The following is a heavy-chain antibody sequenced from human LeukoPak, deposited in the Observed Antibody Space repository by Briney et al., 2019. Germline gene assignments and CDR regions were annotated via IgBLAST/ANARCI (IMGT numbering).Heavy chain of an antibody. CDR3: ARVEVAGHAYWYLDL. CDR2: IYSTGST. J-gene: IGHJ2*01. CDR1: GGSIRSGRYY. Sequence: SETLSLTCTVSGGSIRSGRYYWSWIRQPAGKGLEWIGRIYSTGSTNYNPSLRSRITISVDRSKNQFSLKLSSVTAADTAVYYCARVEVAGHAYWYLDLWGRGTLVTVSS. V-gene: IGHV4-61*02. D-gene: IGHD6-19*01.